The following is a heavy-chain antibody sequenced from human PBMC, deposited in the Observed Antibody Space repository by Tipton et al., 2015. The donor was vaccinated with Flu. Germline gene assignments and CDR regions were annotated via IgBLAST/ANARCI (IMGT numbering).Heavy chain of an antibody. J-gene: IGHJ4*02. Sequence: QLVQSGAEVKKPGASVKVSCKASGYTFTTYGISWVRQAPGQGLEWMGWISAYNGNTNYAQKFQGRVTMTTDTSTSTAYMELRSLRSDDTAVYYCARERACYDSSGYLYWGQGTLVTVSS. CDR1: GYTFTTYG. CDR3: ARERACYDSSGYLY. D-gene: IGHD3-22*01. V-gene: IGHV1-18*01. CDR2: ISAYNGNT.